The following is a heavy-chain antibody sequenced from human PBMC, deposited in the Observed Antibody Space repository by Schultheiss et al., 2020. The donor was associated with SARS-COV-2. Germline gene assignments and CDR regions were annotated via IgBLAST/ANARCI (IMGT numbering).Heavy chain of an antibody. CDR3: VLLRGGATNFDY. CDR2: IVVGSGNT. J-gene: IGHJ4*02. Sequence: SVKVSCKASGFIFSDSTIMWVRQARGQGLEWIGWIVVGSGNTNYAQKFQGRVTITADKSPSTSYMELSSLRSEDTAVYYCVLLRGGATNFDYWGQGTLVTVSS. D-gene: IGHD1-26*01. CDR1: GFIFSDST. V-gene: IGHV1-58*02.